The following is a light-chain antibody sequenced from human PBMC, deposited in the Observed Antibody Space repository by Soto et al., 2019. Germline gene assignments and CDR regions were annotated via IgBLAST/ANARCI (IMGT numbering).Light chain of an antibody. CDR3: QQYNSYSGT. V-gene: IGKV1-5*03. Sequence: EIQVTQSPSTLSASVRDRFTITCRASQSISSWLAWYQQKPGKAPKLLIYKASSLESGVPSRFSGSGSGTEFTLTISSLQPDDFATDYCQQYNSYSGTCGQATKVAIK. CDR1: QSISSW. CDR2: KAS. J-gene: IGKJ1*01.